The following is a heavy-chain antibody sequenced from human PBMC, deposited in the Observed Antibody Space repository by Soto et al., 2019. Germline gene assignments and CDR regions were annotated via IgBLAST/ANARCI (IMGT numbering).Heavy chain of an antibody. V-gene: IGHV4-31*01. CDR2: IYYSGST. J-gene: IGHJ3*01. CDR3: ARAYGVWAFDF. Sequence: QVQLQESGPGLVKPSQTLSLTCTVSGGSISSGGYYWSWIRQHPGKGLEWIGYIYYSGSTYYNPSXKXXVTISVDTSKNQFSLKLSSVTAADTAVYYGARAYGVWAFDFWGQGTMVTVSS. CDR1: GGSISSGGYY. D-gene: IGHD2-8*01.